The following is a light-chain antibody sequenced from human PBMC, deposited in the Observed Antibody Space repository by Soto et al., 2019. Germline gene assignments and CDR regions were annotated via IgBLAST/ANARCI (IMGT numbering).Light chain of an antibody. CDR2: RAS. J-gene: IGKJ1*01. V-gene: IGKV3-15*01. CDR3: QQYNNWPG. CDR1: QSISSN. Sequence: MTQSPGTLSLSPGERASLSVRASQSISSNLAWYQQKPGQAPRPLIYRASTRATGIPARFSGSGSGTEFTLTISSLQSEDFAVYFCQQYNNWPGFGQGTKVDIK.